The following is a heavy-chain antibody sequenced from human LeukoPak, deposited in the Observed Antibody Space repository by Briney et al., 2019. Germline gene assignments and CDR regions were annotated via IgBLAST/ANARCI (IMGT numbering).Heavy chain of an antibody. CDR3: ARVASRTYGDYFDY. CDR1: GFTFSSYA. J-gene: IGHJ4*02. Sequence: GGSLRLSCAASGFTFSSYAMHWVRQAPGKGLEWVAVISSDGSNKYYADSVKGRFTISRDNSKNTLYLQMNSLRAEDTAFYYCARVASRTYGDYFDYWGQGTLVTVSP. V-gene: IGHV3-30*03. D-gene: IGHD4-17*01. CDR2: ISSDGSNK.